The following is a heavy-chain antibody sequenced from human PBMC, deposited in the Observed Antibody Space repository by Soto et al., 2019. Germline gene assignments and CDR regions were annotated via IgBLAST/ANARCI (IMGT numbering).Heavy chain of an antibody. J-gene: IGHJ4*02. Sequence: QVQLVESGGGVVQPGRSLRLSCAASGFTFSGYGIHWVRQAPGKGLEWVAVISYDGSNKYYADSVKGRFTISRDNSKNTLYLQMNSLRAEDTAVYYCARDGKTGYYDSSGYYYHGRGYFDYWGQGTLVTVSS. D-gene: IGHD3-22*01. V-gene: IGHV3-30*03. CDR3: ARDGKTGYYDSSGYYYHGRGYFDY. CDR2: ISYDGSNK. CDR1: GFTFSGYG.